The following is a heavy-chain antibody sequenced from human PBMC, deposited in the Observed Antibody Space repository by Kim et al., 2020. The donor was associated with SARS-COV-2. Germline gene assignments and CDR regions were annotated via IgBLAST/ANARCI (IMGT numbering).Heavy chain of an antibody. J-gene: IGHJ6*02. Sequence: ETLSLTCAVYGESFSGFYWTWIRQPPGKGLEWIGQINHSGGTNYNPSLKSRLTMSVDTSNNQFSLRLSSVTAADTAVYYCARFKLVRAGYSHQSGPLYYHHALDVWGQGTTVTVSS. CDR1: GESFSGFY. V-gene: IGHV4-34*01. CDR2: INHSGGT. CDR3: ARFKLVRAGYSHQSGPLYYHHALDV. D-gene: IGHD5-18*01.